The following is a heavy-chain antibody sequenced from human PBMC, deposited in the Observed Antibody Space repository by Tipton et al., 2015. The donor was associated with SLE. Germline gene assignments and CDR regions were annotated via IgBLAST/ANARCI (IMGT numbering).Heavy chain of an antibody. CDR1: GYTFTDHA. CDR3: ARDAWGRSRPLDY. D-gene: IGHD3-16*01. V-gene: IGHV7-4-1*02. J-gene: IGHJ4*02. Sequence: QVQLVQSGSELKKPGASVKVSCKAIGYTFTDHAINWVRQAPGQGLEWMGWINTNTGNPTYAQGFTGRFVFSLDTSVTTTYLQINSLEAEDTAIYYCARDAWGRSRPLDYWGQGTLVTVSS. CDR2: INTNTGNP.